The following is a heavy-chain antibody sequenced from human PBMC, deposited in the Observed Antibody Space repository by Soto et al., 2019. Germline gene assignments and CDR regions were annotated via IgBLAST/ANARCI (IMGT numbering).Heavy chain of an antibody. J-gene: IGHJ4*02. CDR2: ISDSAAST. D-gene: IGHD2-15*01. V-gene: IGHV3-23*01. CDR3: ANYCSGGSCYYDY. CDR1: GFIFSSYA. Sequence: GGSLRLSCAASGFIFSSYAMTWVRQAPGKGLEWVSGISDSAASTYYADSVKGRFTISRDNSKNTLYLQMNSLRAEDTAVYYCANYCSGGSCYYDYWGQGTLVTVSS.